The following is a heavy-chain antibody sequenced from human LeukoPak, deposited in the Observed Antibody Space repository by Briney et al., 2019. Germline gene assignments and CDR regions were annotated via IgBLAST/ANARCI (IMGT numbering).Heavy chain of an antibody. J-gene: IGHJ5*02. D-gene: IGHD3-10*01. CDR1: GGSLSNYY. CDR3: ARAGGNRFDP. CDR2: IYYSGST. V-gene: IGHV4-59*01. Sequence: SETLSLTCTVSGGSLSNYYWSWIRQYPGQGLEWIGYIYYSGSTTYNPSLKSRVTISVDTSKNQFSLKLTSVTAADTAMYYCARAGGNRFDPWGQGILVTVSS.